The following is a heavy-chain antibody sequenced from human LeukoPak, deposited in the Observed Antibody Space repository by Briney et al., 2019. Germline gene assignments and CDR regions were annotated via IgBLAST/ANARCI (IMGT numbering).Heavy chain of an antibody. D-gene: IGHD3-22*01. J-gene: IGHJ4*02. CDR3: AEGGHDSSGYSPFDY. CDR2: IVVGSGHT. CDR1: GFTFTTSA. Sequence: SVKVSCKASGFTFTTSAVQWVRQARGQRLEWIGWIVVGSGHTNYAQKFQERVTITGDMSTSTAYMEPSSLTSEDTAVYYCAEGGHDSSGYSPFDYWGQGTLVTVSS. V-gene: IGHV1-58*01.